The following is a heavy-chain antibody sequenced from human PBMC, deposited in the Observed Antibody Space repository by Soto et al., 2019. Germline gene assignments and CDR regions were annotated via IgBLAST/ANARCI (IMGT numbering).Heavy chain of an antibody. Sequence: QVQLVESGGGVVQPGRSLRLSCAASGFTFSSYAMHWVRQAAGKGLEWVAVISYDGSNKYYADSVKGRFTISRDNSKNTLYLQMNSLRAEDTAVYYCARDRVWFGELTDAFDIWGQGTMVTVSS. CDR3: ARDRVWFGELTDAFDI. D-gene: IGHD3-10*01. CDR2: ISYDGSNK. V-gene: IGHV3-30-3*01. J-gene: IGHJ3*02. CDR1: GFTFSSYA.